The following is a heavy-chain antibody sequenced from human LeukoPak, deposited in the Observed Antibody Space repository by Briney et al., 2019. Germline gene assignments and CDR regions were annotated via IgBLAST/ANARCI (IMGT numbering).Heavy chain of an antibody. V-gene: IGHV4-34*01. CDR1: GGSFSGYY. J-gene: IGHJ5*02. CDR2: INHSGST. D-gene: IGHD3-9*01. Sequence: PSETLSLTCAVYGGSFSGYYWSWIRQPPGKGLEWIGEINHSGSTNYNPSLKSRVTISVDTSKNQFSLKLSSVTAADRAVYYCARDLNYDILTGYYSDWFDPWGQGTLVTVSS. CDR3: ARDLNYDILTGYYSDWFDP.